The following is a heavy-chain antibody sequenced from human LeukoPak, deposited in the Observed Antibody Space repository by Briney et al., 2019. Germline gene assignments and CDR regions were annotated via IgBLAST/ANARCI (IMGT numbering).Heavy chain of an antibody. V-gene: IGHV3-74*01. CDR2: INSDGSST. Sequence: GGSLRLSCAASGFTFSSYWMHWVRQAPGKGLVWVSRINSDGSSTSYADSVKGRFTISRDNSKNTLYLQMNSLRAEDTAVYYCARVESPAAGGFDPWGQGTLVTVSS. CDR3: ARVESPAAGGFDP. J-gene: IGHJ5*02. CDR1: GFTFSSYW. D-gene: IGHD3-3*01.